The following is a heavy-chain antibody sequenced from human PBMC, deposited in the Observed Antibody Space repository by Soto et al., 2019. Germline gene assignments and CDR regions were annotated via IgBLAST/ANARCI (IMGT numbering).Heavy chain of an antibody. D-gene: IGHD6-6*01. V-gene: IGHV4-31*03. CDR1: GGSISSGGYY. CDR2: IYYSGST. J-gene: IGHJ3*02. Sequence: SETLSLTCTLSGGSISSGGYYWSWIRQHPGKGLEWIGYIYYSGSTYYNPSLKSRVTISVDTSKNQFSLKLSSVTAADTAVYYCARSIAATAGAFDIWGQGTMVTVSS. CDR3: ARSIAATAGAFDI.